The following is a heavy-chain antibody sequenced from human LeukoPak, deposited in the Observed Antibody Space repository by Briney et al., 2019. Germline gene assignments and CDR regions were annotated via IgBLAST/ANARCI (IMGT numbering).Heavy chain of an antibody. D-gene: IGHD4-17*01. CDR1: GGTFSSYA. CDR2: IIPILGIA. CDR3: ARETTVTTGYYYYGMDV. V-gene: IGHV1-69*04. J-gene: IGHJ6*02. Sequence: GASVKVSCKASGGTFSSYAISWVRQAPGQGLEWMGRIIPILGIANYAQKFQGRVTITADKSTSTAYMELSSLRSEDTAVYYCARETTVTTGYYYYGMDVWGQGTTVTVSS.